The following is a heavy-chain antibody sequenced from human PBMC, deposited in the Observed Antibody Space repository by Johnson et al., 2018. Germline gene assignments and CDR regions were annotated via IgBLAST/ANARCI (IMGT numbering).Heavy chain of an antibody. CDR2: ISCDGSNK. V-gene: IGHV3-30*03. CDR3: GRDPSSNYSYAMDV. Sequence: QVQLVQSGGGVVQXGKSXRLXCAASRFTFSTYGMHWVRQAPGKGLEWVAVISCDGSNKYYADSVKGRFTISRDNSKNTLYLQMSGLRAEDTGMYYCGRDPSSNYSYAMDVGGQGTTVTVSS. J-gene: IGHJ6*02. D-gene: IGHD6-19*01. CDR1: RFTFSTYG.